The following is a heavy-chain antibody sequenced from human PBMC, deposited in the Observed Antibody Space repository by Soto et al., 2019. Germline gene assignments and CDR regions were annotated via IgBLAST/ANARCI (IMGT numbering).Heavy chain of an antibody. V-gene: IGHV3-30*04. CDR3: ARNPSLDGLNWFDP. CDR2: ISYDGSDK. D-gene: IGHD3-3*01. J-gene: IGHJ5*02. CDR1: GFTFSSYT. Sequence: GGSLRLSCAASGFTFSSYTMHWVRQTPGKGLERVAVISYDGSDKYYADSVKGRFTISRDNSKNSLYLQMNSLRVEDTSVYYCARNPSLDGLNWFDPWGQGTLVTVS.